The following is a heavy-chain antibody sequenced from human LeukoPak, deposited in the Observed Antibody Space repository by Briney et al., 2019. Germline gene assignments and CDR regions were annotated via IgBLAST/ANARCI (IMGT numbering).Heavy chain of an antibody. V-gene: IGHV3-23*01. CDR3: AKDRGSGWYVFDY. D-gene: IGHD6-19*01. J-gene: IGHJ4*02. Sequence: GGSLRLSCEVSGFTFSSFVTSWVRQAPGKGLEWVSGISDSGGSTSNADSVKGRFTISRENSKNTVYLQMNSLRVEDTAVYYCAKDRGSGWYVFDYWGQGTLVTVSS. CDR2: ISDSGGST. CDR1: GFTFSSFV.